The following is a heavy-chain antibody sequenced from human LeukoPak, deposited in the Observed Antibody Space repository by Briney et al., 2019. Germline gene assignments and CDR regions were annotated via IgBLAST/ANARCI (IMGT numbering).Heavy chain of an antibody. Sequence: ASVKVSCKVSGYTLTELSMHWVRQAPGKGREWVGGFDPEDGETIYAQKFQGRVTMTEDTSTDTAYMELSSLRSEDTAVYYCATGIRRITIFGVVSHFDYWGQGTLVTVSS. CDR2: FDPEDGET. J-gene: IGHJ4*02. D-gene: IGHD3-3*01. CDR1: GYTLTELS. CDR3: ATGIRRITIFGVVSHFDY. V-gene: IGHV1-24*01.